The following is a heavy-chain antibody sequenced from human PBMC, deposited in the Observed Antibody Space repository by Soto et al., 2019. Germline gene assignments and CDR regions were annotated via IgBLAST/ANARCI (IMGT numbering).Heavy chain of an antibody. Sequence: SETLSLTCTVSGGSISSAAYCWSWIRQSPDKGMEWIGHIYDGGTTYSSPSLKGRVTISADTSETQFSLKLNSVSAADTAVYYCARGPSGDKVDYWGQGIQVTVS. D-gene: IGHD7-27*01. CDR2: IYDGGTT. J-gene: IGHJ4*02. V-gene: IGHV4-30-4*02. CDR3: ARGPSGDKVDY. CDR1: GGSISSAAYC.